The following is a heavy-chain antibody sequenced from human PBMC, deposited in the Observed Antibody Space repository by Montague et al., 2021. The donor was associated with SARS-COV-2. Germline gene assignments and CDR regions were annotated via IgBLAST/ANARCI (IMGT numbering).Heavy chain of an antibody. J-gene: IGHJ4*02. CDR2: INHRGTS. D-gene: IGHD3-22*01. V-gene: IGHV4-34*01. Sequence: SETLSLTCAVYGGSFSDYYWSWIRQPPGKGLEWIGEINHRGTSKYNPSLKSRVSISLDTSKNQFSLYLSSVTAADTAVYYCARGRQHFNMIVVVMTGGERCVDYWGQGTLVTVSS. CDR3: ARGRQHFNMIVVVMTGGERCVDY. CDR1: GGSFSDYY.